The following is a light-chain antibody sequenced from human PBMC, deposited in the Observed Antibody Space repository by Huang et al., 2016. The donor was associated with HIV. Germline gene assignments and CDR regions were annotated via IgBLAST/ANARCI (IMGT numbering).Light chain of an antibody. Sequence: DIQMTQSPSSLSAFVGDSVTITCRASQGVSNSLAWYQPKPGKAPQFLRYAASRLESWVPSRFSGSRSGTDYPLTISSLQPEDFATYDCQQYYSTPPWTCGLGTKVEI. CDR2: AAS. CDR1: QGVSNS. J-gene: IGKJ1*01. CDR3: QQYYSTPPWT. V-gene: IGKV1-NL1*01.